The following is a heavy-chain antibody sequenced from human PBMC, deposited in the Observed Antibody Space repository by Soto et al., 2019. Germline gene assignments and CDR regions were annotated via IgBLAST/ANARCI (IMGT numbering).Heavy chain of an antibody. Sequence: QVQLQQWGAGLLKPSETLSLTCAVYGGSFSGYYWSWIRQPPGKGLEWVGEINHSGSTNYNPSLKSRVTISVDSSKNQFSLKLSSVTAADAAVYYCARGRSGVVVAEWFDPWGQGTLVTVSS. CDR1: GGSFSGYY. J-gene: IGHJ5*02. CDR3: ARGRSGVVVAEWFDP. CDR2: INHSGST. V-gene: IGHV4-34*01. D-gene: IGHD2-15*01.